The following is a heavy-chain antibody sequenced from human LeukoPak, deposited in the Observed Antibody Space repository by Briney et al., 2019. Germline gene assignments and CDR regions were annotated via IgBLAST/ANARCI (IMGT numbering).Heavy chain of an antibody. CDR3: ARDPLDSSGYLFDY. D-gene: IGHD3-22*01. CDR2: INHSGST. Sequence: SETLSLTCAVYGGSFSGYYWSWIRQPPGKGLEWIGEINHSGSTNYNPSLKSRVTISVDTSKNQFSLKLSSVTAADTAVYYCARDPLDSSGYLFDYWGQGTLVTVSS. J-gene: IGHJ4*02. V-gene: IGHV4-34*01. CDR1: GGSFSGYY.